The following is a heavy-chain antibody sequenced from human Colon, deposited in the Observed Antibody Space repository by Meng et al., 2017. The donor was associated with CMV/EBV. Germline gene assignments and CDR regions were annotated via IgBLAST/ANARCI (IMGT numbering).Heavy chain of an antibody. CDR2: IQRKVGNYPT. Sequence: GGSLRLSCAASGFTFSDHYMDWFRQAPGKGLEWVGRIQRKVGNYPTQYAASVRGRFTISRDDSENLLSLQMNSLQTEDTAVYFCGRDSMKGGGFDYWGQGILVTVSS. CDR3: GRDSMKGGGFDY. V-gene: IGHV3-72*01. D-gene: IGHD3-10*01. CDR1: GFTFSDHY. J-gene: IGHJ4*02.